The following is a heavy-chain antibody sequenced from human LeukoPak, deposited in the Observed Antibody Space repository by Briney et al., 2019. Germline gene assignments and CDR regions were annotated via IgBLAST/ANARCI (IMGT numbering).Heavy chain of an antibody. J-gene: IGHJ4*02. D-gene: IGHD6-13*01. V-gene: IGHV3-9*01. CDR1: GFTFDDYA. CDR2: ISWNSGSI. Sequence: GGSLRLSCAASGFTFDDYAMHWVRQAPGKGLEWVSGISWNSGSIGYADSVKGRFTISRDNAKNSPYLQMNSLRAEDTALYYCAKDMGIGSSWYSGGFDYWGQGTLVTVSS. CDR3: AKDMGIGSSWYSGGFDY.